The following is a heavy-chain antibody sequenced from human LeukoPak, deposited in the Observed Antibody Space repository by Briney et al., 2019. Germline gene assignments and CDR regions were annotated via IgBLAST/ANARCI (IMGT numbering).Heavy chain of an antibody. Sequence: GGSLRLSCTVSGFPLSSYWMHWVRHAPGKGLVWVSRLSTDGSTTSYADSVKGRFTISRDNAKNTLYLQMNSLRAEDTAIYYCSRVGTGTTRDYWGQGTLVTVSS. V-gene: IGHV3-74*01. CDR3: SRVGTGTTRDY. D-gene: IGHD1-14*01. J-gene: IGHJ4*02. CDR1: GFPLSSYW. CDR2: LSTDGSTT.